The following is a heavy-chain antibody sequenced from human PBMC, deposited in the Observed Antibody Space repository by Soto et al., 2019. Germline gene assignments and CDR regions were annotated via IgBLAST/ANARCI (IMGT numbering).Heavy chain of an antibody. D-gene: IGHD3-22*01. V-gene: IGHV3-48*02. Sequence: PGGSLRLSCAASGFTFSSYSMNWVRQAPGKGLEWVSYISRSSSTIYYADSVKGRFTISRDNAKNSLYLQMNSLRDEETAVYYCARDVGYYYDSSGYYRFAYWGQGNLVTLSS. CDR1: GFTFSSYS. CDR3: ARDVGYYYDSSGYYRFAY. CDR2: ISRSSSTI. J-gene: IGHJ4*02.